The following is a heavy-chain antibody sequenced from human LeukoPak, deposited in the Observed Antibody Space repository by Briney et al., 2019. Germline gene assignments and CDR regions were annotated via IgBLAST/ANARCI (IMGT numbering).Heavy chain of an antibody. CDR2: IKQDASQE. V-gene: IGHV3-7*03. CDR3: ARAPRPFDNSDYYFDY. CDR1: GFTFSSYW. J-gene: IGHJ4*02. D-gene: IGHD3-22*01. Sequence: PGGSLRLSCAASGFTFSSYWMSWVRQAPGKGPEWVAHIKQDASQEDHVDSVKGRFTISRDDAQNTLYLQMNSLRAGDTAVYYCARAPRPFDNSDYYFDYWGQGSLVTVSS.